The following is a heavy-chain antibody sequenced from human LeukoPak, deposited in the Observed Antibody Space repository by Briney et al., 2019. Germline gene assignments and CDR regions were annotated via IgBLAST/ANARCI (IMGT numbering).Heavy chain of an antibody. CDR2: MNPNSGNT. D-gene: IGHD3-22*01. CDR1: GYTFTSYD. Sequence: ASVKVSCKASGYTFTSYDINWVRQATGQGLEWMGWMNPNSGNTGYAQKFQGRVTMTRNTSISTAYMELSSLRCEDTAVYYCARGFHYYDSSGYTWFDPWGQGTLVTVSS. V-gene: IGHV1-8*01. CDR3: ARGFHYYDSSGYTWFDP. J-gene: IGHJ5*02.